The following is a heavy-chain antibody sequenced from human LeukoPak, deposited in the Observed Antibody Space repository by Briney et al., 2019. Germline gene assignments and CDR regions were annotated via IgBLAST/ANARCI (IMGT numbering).Heavy chain of an antibody. CDR3: ARHRDSSGP. V-gene: IGHV4-59*08. D-gene: IGHD3-22*01. J-gene: IGHJ5*02. Sequence: SETLSLTCTVSGGSISSYYWSWIRQPPGKGLEWIGYIYYSGSTNYNPSLKSRVTISVDTSKDQFSLKLSSVTAADTAVYYCARHRDSSGPWGQGTLVTVSS. CDR1: GGSISSYY. CDR2: IYYSGST.